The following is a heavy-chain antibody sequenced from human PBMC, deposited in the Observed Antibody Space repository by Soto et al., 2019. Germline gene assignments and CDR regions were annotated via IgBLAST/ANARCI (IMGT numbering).Heavy chain of an antibody. CDR3: ARFTYYDFWSGYYNGPTTS. V-gene: IGHV1-8*01. CDR1: GYTFTSYD. J-gene: IGHJ4*02. D-gene: IGHD3-3*01. Sequence: GASVKVSCKASGYTFTSYDINWVRQATGQGLEWMGWMNPNSGNTGYAQKFQGRVTMTRNTSISTAYMELSSLRSEDTAVYYCARFTYYDFWSGYYNGPTTSWGQGTLVAVSS. CDR2: MNPNSGNT.